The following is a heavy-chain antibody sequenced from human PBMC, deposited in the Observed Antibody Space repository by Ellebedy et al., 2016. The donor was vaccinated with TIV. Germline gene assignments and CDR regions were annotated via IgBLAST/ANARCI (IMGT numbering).Heavy chain of an antibody. CDR1: GYTFTSYG. CDR3: ARQYYGSGSFNWFDP. CDR2: INPNSGGT. Sequence: ASVKVSCXASGYTFTSYGISWVRQAPGQGLEWMGWINPNSGGTNYAQKFQGWVTMTRDTSISTAYMELSRLRSDDTAVYYCARQYYGSGSFNWFDPWGQGTLVTVSS. D-gene: IGHD3-10*01. V-gene: IGHV1-2*04. J-gene: IGHJ5*02.